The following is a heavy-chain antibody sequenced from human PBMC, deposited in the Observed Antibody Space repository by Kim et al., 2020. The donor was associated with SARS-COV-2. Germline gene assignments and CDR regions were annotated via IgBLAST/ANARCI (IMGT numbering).Heavy chain of an antibody. J-gene: IGHJ6*02. V-gene: IGHV3-15*01. CDR3: TTESIAAAGTDYYYYGMDV. Sequence: KGRFTISREDSKNTLYLKMNSLKTEDTAVYYCTTESIAAAGTDYYYYGMDVWGQGTTVTVSS. D-gene: IGHD6-13*01.